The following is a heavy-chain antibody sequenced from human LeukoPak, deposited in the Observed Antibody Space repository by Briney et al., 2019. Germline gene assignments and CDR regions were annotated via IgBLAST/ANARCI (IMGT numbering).Heavy chain of an antibody. V-gene: IGHV3-23*01. CDR2: ISGSGGST. J-gene: IGHJ4*02. CDR3: AKLGHTSGYYARHSDY. CDR1: GFTFSSYG. Sequence: GGSLRLSCAASGFTFSSYGMSWVRQAPGKGLEWVSAISGSGGSTYYADSVKGRFTISRDNSKNTLYLQMNSLRAEDTALYYCAKLGHTSGYYARHSDYWGQGTLVTVSS. D-gene: IGHD3-22*01.